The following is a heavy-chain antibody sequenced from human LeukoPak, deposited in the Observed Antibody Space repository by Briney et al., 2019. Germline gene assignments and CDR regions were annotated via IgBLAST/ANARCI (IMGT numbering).Heavy chain of an antibody. V-gene: IGHV1-46*01. CDR2: INPSGGST. J-gene: IGHJ4*02. CDR3: ARDGGYYHDSSGYYEGDYFDY. Sequence: ASVKVSCKASGYTFTGYYMHWVRQAPGQGLEWMGIINPSGGSTNYAQKFQGRVTMTRDMSTSTVYMELSSQRSEDTAVYYCARDGGYYHDSSGYYEGDYFDYWGQGTLVTVSS. CDR1: GYTFTGYY. D-gene: IGHD3-22*01.